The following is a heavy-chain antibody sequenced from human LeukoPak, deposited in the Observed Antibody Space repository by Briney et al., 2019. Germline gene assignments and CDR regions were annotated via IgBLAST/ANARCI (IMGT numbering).Heavy chain of an antibody. Sequence: PSETLSLTCAVYGGSFSGYYWSWIRQPPGKGLEWIGEINHSGSTNYNPSLKSRVTISVGTSKNQFSLKLSSVTAADTAVYYCASFYYDSSGYLYFDYWGQGTLVTVSS. CDR1: GGSFSGYY. V-gene: IGHV4-34*01. CDR3: ASFYYDSSGYLYFDY. J-gene: IGHJ4*02. CDR2: INHSGST. D-gene: IGHD3-22*01.